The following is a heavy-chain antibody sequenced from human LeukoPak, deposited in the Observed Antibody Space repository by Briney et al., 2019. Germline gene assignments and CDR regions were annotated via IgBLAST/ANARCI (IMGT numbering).Heavy chain of an antibody. D-gene: IGHD2-21*02. CDR3: ARAVVVTAIPYDN. Sequence: ASVKVSCKASGYTFTSYAMHWVRQAPGQRLEWMGWINAGNGNTKYSQKFQGRVTITRDTSASTAYMELSSLRSEDTAVYYCARAVVVTAIPYDNWGQGTLVTVSS. V-gene: IGHV1-3*01. CDR2: INAGNGNT. J-gene: IGHJ4*02. CDR1: GYTFTSYA.